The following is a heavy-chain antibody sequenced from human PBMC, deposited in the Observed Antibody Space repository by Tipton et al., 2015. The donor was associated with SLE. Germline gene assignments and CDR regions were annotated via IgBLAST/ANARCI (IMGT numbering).Heavy chain of an antibody. CDR3: AGWVGYCSGGTCFY. J-gene: IGHJ4*02. D-gene: IGHD2-15*01. Sequence: RSLRLSCAASGFTFSSYVMHWVRQTPGKGLEWVAVISYDGSNKYYADSVKGRFTISRDNSKNTLYLQMNSLRAEDTAVYYCAGWVGYCSGGTCFYWGQGTLVTVSS. CDR2: ISYDGSNK. V-gene: IGHV3-30*04. CDR1: GFTFSSYV.